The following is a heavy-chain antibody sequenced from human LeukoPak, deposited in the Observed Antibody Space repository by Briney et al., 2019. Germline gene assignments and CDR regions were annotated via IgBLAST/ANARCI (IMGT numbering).Heavy chain of an antibody. CDR3: ARYGSGSTWFDP. D-gene: IGHD3-10*01. CDR1: GGSISSYY. Sequence: PSETLSLTCTVSGGSISSYYWSWIRQPAGKGLEWIGRIYTSGSTNYNPSLKSRVTMSVDTSKNHFSLKLSSVTATDTAVYHCARYGSGSTWFDPWGQGTLVTVSS. CDR2: IYTSGST. V-gene: IGHV4-4*07. J-gene: IGHJ5*02.